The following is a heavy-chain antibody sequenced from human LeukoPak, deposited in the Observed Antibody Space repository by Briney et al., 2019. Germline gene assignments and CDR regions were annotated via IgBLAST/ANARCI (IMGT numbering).Heavy chain of an antibody. Sequence: PSETPSLTCTVSGGSISSYYWSWIRQPPGKGLEWIGYIYYSGSTNYNPSLKSRVTISVDTSKNQFSLKLSSVTAADTAVYYCASDADSSRVPSFDYWGQGTLVTVSS. J-gene: IGHJ4*02. CDR3: ASDADSSRVPSFDY. D-gene: IGHD6-13*01. CDR2: IYYSGST. V-gene: IGHV4-59*08. CDR1: GGSISSYY.